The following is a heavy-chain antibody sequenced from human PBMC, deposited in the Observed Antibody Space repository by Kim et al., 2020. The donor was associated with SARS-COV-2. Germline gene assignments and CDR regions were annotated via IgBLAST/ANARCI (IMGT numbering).Heavy chain of an antibody. CDR2: INHSGST. CDR3: ARGHSGYDGDFDY. CDR1: GGSFSGYY. Sequence: SETLSLTCAVYGGSFSGYYWSWIRQPPGKGLEWIGEINHSGSTNYNPSLKSRVTISVDTSKNQFSLKLSSVTAADTAVYYCARGHSGYDGDFDYWGQGTLVTVSS. V-gene: IGHV4-34*01. J-gene: IGHJ4*02. D-gene: IGHD5-12*01.